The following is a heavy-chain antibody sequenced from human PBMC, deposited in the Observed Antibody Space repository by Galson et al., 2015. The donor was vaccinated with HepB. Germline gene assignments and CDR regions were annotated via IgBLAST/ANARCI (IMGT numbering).Heavy chain of an antibody. CDR3: ARSAAGNYHFYDF. V-gene: IGHV4-61*03. D-gene: IGHD6-13*01. J-gene: IGHJ4*02. CDR1: GASVSSRGNS. CDR2: VHYSGST. Sequence: ATLSLTCTVSGASVSSRGNSWAWIRQPPGKALESIASVHYSGSTNYNPSLKSRVSILVDTSKNHFSLRLSSVTAAATAVYCSARSAAGNYHFYDFWGQGILVTVSS.